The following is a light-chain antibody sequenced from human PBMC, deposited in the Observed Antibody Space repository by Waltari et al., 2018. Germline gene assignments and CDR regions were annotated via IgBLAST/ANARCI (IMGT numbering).Light chain of an antibody. Sequence: DIQMTQSPSTLSASIGDRVTITCRVSQSITNWLAWYQQKPGKAPKLLIYKASTLESGVPSRFSGSGSGTEFTLTISSLQPDDFATYYCQQYNNYVATFGQGTKVEIK. J-gene: IGKJ1*01. CDR2: KAS. V-gene: IGKV1-5*03. CDR3: QQYNNYVAT. CDR1: QSITNW.